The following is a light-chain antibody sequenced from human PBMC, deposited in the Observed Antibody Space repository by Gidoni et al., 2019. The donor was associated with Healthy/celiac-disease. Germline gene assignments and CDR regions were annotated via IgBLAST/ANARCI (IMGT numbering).Light chain of an antibody. CDR2: GAS. CDR1: QNVSSSY. CDR3: QQYGSSPVT. Sequence: EVVLTQSPGTLSLSPGESATPSCRASQNVSSSYLAGYQQKPGQAPRRLIYGASSMATGIPDRFSGSGACTDFTLTISRLEHEDYAVYYCQQYGSSPVTFGQGTKVEIK. V-gene: IGKV3-20*01. J-gene: IGKJ1*01.